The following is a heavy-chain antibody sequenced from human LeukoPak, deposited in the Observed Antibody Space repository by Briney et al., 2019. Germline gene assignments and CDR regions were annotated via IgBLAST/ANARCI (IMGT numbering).Heavy chain of an antibody. V-gene: IGHV4-34*01. Sequence: SETLSLTCAVYGGSFSGYYWSWIRQPPGKGLEWIGEIDHSGSTNYNPSLKSRVTISVDTSKNQFSLKLSSVTAADAAVYYCARWIYSSFLAFDIWGQGTMVTVSS. J-gene: IGHJ3*02. CDR1: GGSFSGYY. CDR3: ARWIYSSFLAFDI. D-gene: IGHD6-6*01. CDR2: IDHSGST.